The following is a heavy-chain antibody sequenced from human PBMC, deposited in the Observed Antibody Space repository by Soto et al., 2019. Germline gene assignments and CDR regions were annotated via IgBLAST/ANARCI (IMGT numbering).Heavy chain of an antibody. Sequence: PGGSLRLSCAASGFTFSSYSMNWVRQAPGKGLEWVSSISSSSSYIYYADSVKGRFTISRDNAKNSLYLQMNSLRAEDTAVYYCGRDMRVVPAAIRRSMFDYWGQGTLVTVSS. CDR2: ISSSSSYI. CDR1: GFTFSSYS. CDR3: GRDMRVVPAAIRRSMFDY. V-gene: IGHV3-21*01. D-gene: IGHD2-2*02. J-gene: IGHJ4*02.